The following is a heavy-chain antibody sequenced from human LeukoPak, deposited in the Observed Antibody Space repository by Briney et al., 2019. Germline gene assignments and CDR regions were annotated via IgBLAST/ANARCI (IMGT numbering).Heavy chain of an antibody. CDR3: AKDTRAFGYYYYGMDV. Sequence: GGSLRLSCAASGFTFSSYAMSWVRQAPGKGLEWVSAISGSDGSTYYADSVKGRFTISRDNSKNTLYLQMNSLRAEDTAVYYCAKDTRAFGYYYYGMDVWGQGTTVTVSS. CDR2: ISGSDGST. D-gene: IGHD3-16*01. V-gene: IGHV3-23*01. CDR1: GFTFSSYA. J-gene: IGHJ6*02.